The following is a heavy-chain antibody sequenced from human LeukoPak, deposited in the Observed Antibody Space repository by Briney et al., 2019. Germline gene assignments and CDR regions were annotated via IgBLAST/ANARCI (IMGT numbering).Heavy chain of an antibody. Sequence: GGSLRLSCAASGFIFSSYSMNWVRQAPGKGLEWVSSISRSSSYIYYADSVKGRFTISRDDAKDALSLQINSLRVEDTAVYYCARGVFWQQEHYGMDVWGQGTTVTVSS. CDR1: GFIFSSYS. CDR3: ARGVFWQQEHYGMDV. CDR2: ISRSSSYI. V-gene: IGHV3-21*01. D-gene: IGHD3-3*01. J-gene: IGHJ6*02.